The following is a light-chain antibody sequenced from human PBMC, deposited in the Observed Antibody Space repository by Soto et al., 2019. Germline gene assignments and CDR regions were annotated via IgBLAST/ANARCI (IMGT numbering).Light chain of an antibody. Sequence: EIVLTQSPATLSLSPGESATLSCRASQSLSHYLAWYQQKPGQPPRLLIYDASHRATGISVRFIGSGSGTDFTFTISRLEPEDFAVSYCQQRTYSITFGQGTRLESK. V-gene: IGKV3-11*01. CDR3: QQRTYSIT. J-gene: IGKJ5*01. CDR2: DAS. CDR1: QSLSHY.